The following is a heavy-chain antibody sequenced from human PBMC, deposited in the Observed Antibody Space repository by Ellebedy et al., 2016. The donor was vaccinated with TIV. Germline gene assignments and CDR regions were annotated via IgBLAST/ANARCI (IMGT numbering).Heavy chain of an antibody. J-gene: IGHJ4*01. CDR2: IDPSDSET. CDR3: ARLYCTTTSCYFDY. D-gene: IGHD2-2*01. CDR1: GYIFVNYW. Sequence: GGSLRLXCEGSGYIFVNYWITWVRQKPGKGLEWMGRIDPSDSETNYSPSFQGHVTISRDKSIRTAYLQWTSLKASDTAMYFCARLYCTTTSCYFDYWGQGTLVTVSS. V-gene: IGHV5-10-1*01.